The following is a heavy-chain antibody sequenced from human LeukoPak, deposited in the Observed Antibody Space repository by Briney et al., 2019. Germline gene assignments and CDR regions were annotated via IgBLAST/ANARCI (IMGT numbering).Heavy chain of an antibody. D-gene: IGHD2-15*01. CDR1: GFSLSTSGVG. J-gene: IGHJ4*02. CDR2: IYWNDDK. CDR3: AHVVVDATFDY. V-gene: IGHV2-5*01. Sequence: ESGPTLVKPTQTLTLTCTFSGFSLSTSGVGVGWIRQPPGKALEWLALIYWNDDKRYSPSLKSRLTITKDTSKTQVVLTMTNMDPVDTATYYCAHVVVDATFDYWGQGTLVTVSS.